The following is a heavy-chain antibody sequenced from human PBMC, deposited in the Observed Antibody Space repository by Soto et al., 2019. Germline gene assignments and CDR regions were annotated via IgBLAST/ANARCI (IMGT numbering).Heavy chain of an antibody. V-gene: IGHV3-66*01. Sequence: EVQLVESGGGLVQPGGSLRLSCAASGFTVSSNYMSWVRQAPGKGLEWVSVIYSGGSTNYADSVTGRFTISRDNSKNTVYLQMNSLRAEDTAVYYCAREGVVAASDWGQGTLVTVSS. CDR2: IYSGGST. J-gene: IGHJ4*02. CDR3: AREGVVAASD. CDR1: GFTVSSNY. D-gene: IGHD2-15*01.